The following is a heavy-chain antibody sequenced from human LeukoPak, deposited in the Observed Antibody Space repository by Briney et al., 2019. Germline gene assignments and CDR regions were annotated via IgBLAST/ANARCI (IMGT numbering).Heavy chain of an antibody. J-gene: IGHJ4*02. V-gene: IGHV3-23*01. Sequence: GGSLRISCAASGFTFSSHAMNWVRQAPGKGLEWVSGINSGGGSTYYADSVKGRFTISRDNSKNTLYLQMNSLRGEDTAVYYCAKRLEVVATTIDYWGQGTLVTVSS. D-gene: IGHD5-12*01. CDR2: INSGGGST. CDR3: AKRLEVVATTIDY. CDR1: GFTFSSHA.